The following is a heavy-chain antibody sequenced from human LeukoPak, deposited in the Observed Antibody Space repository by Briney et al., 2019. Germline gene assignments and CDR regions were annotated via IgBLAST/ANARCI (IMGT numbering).Heavy chain of an antibody. V-gene: IGHV1-18*01. Sequence: ASVKVSCKASGYTFTSYGISWVRQAPGQGLEWMGWISAYNGNTNYAQKLQGRVTMTTDKSTSTAYMELRSLRSDDTAVYYCPRVFSLGRWLWNLFLSWGQGTQATVSS. CDR1: GYTFTSYG. D-gene: IGHD1-7*01. J-gene: IGHJ5*02. CDR3: PRVFSLGRWLWNLFLS. CDR2: ISAYNGNT.